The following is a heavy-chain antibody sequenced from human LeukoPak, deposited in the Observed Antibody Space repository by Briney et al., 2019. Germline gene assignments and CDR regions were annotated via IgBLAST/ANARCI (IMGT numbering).Heavy chain of an antibody. D-gene: IGHD3-3*01. CDR3: ARGMVLRAGGAFDI. V-gene: IGHV4-39*07. CDR2: IYYSGST. J-gene: IGHJ3*02. Sequence: PSETLSLTCTVSGGSISSSSYYWGWIRQPPGKGLEWIGSIYYSGSTNYNPSLKSRVTISVDTSKNQFSLKLSSVTAADTAVYYCARGMVLRAGGAFDIWGQGTMVTVSS. CDR1: GGSISSSSYY.